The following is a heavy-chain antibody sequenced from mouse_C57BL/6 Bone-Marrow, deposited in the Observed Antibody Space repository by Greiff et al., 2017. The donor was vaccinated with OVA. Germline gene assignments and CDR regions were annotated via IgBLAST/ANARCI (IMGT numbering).Heavy chain of an antibody. Sequence: EVQLQQSGTVLARPGASVKMSCKTSGYTFTSYWMHWVKQRPGQGLEWIGAIYPGNSDTSYNQKFKGKAKLTAVTSASTAYMELSSLTNEDSAVYYCTRGGYGSWFAYWGQGTLVTVSA. D-gene: IGHD2-2*01. CDR1: GYTFTSYW. V-gene: IGHV1-5*01. CDR3: TRGGYGSWFAY. CDR2: IYPGNSDT. J-gene: IGHJ3*01.